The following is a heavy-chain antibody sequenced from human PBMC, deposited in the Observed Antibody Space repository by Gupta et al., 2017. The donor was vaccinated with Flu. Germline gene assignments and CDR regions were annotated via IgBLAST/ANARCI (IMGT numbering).Heavy chain of an antibody. Sequence: QVQLQESGPGLVKPSQTLSLTCTVSGGSISSGGYYWSWIRQHPGKGLEWIGYIYYSGSTYYTPSLKMRVTISVDTSKNQFSLKMISVTAADTAVYYCAREAFQRATIMGWYFDLWGRGTMVTVSS. J-gene: IGHJ2*01. CDR3: AREAFQRATIMGWYFDL. V-gene: IGHV4-31*03. CDR1: GGSISSGGYY. CDR2: IYYSGST. D-gene: IGHD5-24*01.